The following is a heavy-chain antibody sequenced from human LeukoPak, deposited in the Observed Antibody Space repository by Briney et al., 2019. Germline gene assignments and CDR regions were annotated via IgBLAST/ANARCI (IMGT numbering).Heavy chain of an antibody. J-gene: IGHJ4*02. CDR3: ARESGSSGPVDY. Sequence: GASVKVSCKGSDYTFTSYGISWVRQAPGQGLEWMGWMNPNSGNTGYAQKFQGRVAMTRNTSISTAYMELSSLRSEDTAVYYCARESGSSGPVDYWGQGTLVTVSS. CDR2: MNPNSGNT. CDR1: DYTFTSYG. D-gene: IGHD1-26*01. V-gene: IGHV1-8*02.